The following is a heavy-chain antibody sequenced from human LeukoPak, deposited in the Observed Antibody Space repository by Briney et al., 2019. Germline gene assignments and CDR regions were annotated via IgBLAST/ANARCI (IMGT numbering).Heavy chain of an antibody. D-gene: IGHD3-10*01. J-gene: IGHJ1*01. CDR2: INHSGST. V-gene: IGHV4-34*01. CDR1: GGSFSGYY. Sequence: SETLSLTCAVYGGSFSGYYWSWIRQPPGKGLEWIGEINHSGSTNYNPSLKSRVTISVDTSKNQFSLKLSSVTAADTAVYYCARVFRFGELLPWGQGTLVTVSS. CDR3: ARVFRFGELLP.